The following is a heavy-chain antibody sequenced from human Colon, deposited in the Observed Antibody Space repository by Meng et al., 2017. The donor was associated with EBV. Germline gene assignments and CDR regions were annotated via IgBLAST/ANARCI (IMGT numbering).Heavy chain of an antibody. CDR2: VYPGDSDT. J-gene: IGHJ4*02. Sequence: GGEVNKPCDATKIPCTGSGYNFTSYWIGWVSQMPGKGLDWMGIVYPGDSDTRSSPSFQGQVTFSADKSISTAYLQWSSLKASDTAMYYCARVSRYGDYADYWGQGTLVTVSS. CDR3: ARVSRYGDYADY. V-gene: IGHV5-51*03. D-gene: IGHD4-17*01. CDR1: GYNFTSYW.